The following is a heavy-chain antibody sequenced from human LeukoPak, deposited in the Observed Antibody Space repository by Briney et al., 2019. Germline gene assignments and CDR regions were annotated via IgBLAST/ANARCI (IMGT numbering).Heavy chain of an antibody. Sequence: GGSLRVSCAASGFDFNTYALHWVRQAPGKGLESVAVISVNGRDKYYANSVKGRFSISRDNSKNTFSLQMNSLRVEDSASYYCATLDWCHKYLVACGSSEYWGQGTLVTVSS. CDR3: ATLDWCHKYLVACGSSEY. CDR2: ISVNGRDK. CDR1: GFDFNTYA. J-gene: IGHJ4*02. D-gene: IGHD2-21*01. V-gene: IGHV3-30*01.